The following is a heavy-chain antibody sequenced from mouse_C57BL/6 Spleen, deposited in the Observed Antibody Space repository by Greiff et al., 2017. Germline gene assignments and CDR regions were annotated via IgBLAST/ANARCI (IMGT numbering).Heavy chain of an antibody. CDR2: IYPGSGST. Sequence: QVQLQQPGAELVKPGASVKMSCKASGYTFTSYWIPWVKQRPGQGLEWIGDIYPGSGSTNYNEKFKSKATLTVDTSSSTAYMQLSSLTSEDAAVYYCGRLVTTVVAKDYWGQGTTLTVSS. CDR3: GRLVTTVVAKDY. V-gene: IGHV1-55*01. D-gene: IGHD1-1*01. CDR1: GYTFTSYW. J-gene: IGHJ2*01.